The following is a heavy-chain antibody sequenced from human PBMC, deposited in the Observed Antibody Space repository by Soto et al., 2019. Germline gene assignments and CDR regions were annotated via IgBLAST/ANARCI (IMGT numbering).Heavy chain of an antibody. CDR2: IATSDTVR. J-gene: IGHJ6*02. V-gene: IGHV3-48*01. CDR3: AREAWPLLQTYMDA. Sequence: PGGSLRLSCAASGFTFRDYSMNWVRQAPGKGLEWISYIATSDTVRSYAHSVQGRFIISRDNAKKSLFLEMHSLRGEDTAVYYFAREAWPLLQTYMDALGQGIPVTVSS. CDR1: GFTFRDYS.